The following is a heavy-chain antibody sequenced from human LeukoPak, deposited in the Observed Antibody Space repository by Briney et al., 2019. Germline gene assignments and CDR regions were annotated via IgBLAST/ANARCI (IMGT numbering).Heavy chain of an antibody. Sequence: GGSLRLSRAASGFTFSSYSMNWVRQAPGKGLEWVSSISSSSSYIYYADSVKGRFTISRDNAKNSLYLQMNSLRAEDTAVYYCARNLLDAFDIWGQGTMVTVSS. V-gene: IGHV3-21*01. CDR2: ISSSSSYI. CDR1: GFTFSSYS. CDR3: ARNLLDAFDI. J-gene: IGHJ3*02.